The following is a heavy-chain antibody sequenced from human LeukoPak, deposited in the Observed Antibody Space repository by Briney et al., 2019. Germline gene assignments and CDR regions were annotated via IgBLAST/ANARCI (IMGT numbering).Heavy chain of an antibody. J-gene: IGHJ4*02. D-gene: IGHD3-16*01. Sequence: GGSPRLSCAACGFAVKFSWVRGARKATGKGLEWIGHIKRKPDGGTTDHAAPVKRRFTKSRDDSKNTQYLQMNTLQIDDTDGYYCTTENWGRGDYWGRGTRIGVSS. CDR1: GFAVKFSW. CDR3: TTENWGRGDY. CDR2: IKRKPDGGTT. V-gene: IGHV3-15*01.